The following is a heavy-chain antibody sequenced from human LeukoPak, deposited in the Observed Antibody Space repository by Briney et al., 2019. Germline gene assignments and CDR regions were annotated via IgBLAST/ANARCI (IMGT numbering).Heavy chain of an antibody. V-gene: IGHV3-11*04. Sequence: PSETLSLTCAVYGGSFSGYYWSWIRQAPGKGLEWVSYISSSGSTIYYADSVKGRFTISRDNAKNSLYLQMNSLRAEDTAVYYCARENEKDILTGYFIYWGQGTLVTVSS. D-gene: IGHD3-9*01. CDR3: ARENEKDILTGYFIY. CDR2: ISSSGSTI. CDR1: GGSFSGYY. J-gene: IGHJ4*02.